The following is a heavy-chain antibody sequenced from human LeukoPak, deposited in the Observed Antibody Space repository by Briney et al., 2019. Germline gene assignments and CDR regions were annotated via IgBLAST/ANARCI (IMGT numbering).Heavy chain of an antibody. J-gene: IGHJ4*02. CDR3: AKGGSTSGFDY. D-gene: IGHD3-10*01. CDR1: GYTFTSYD. V-gene: IGHV1-46*01. CDR2: INPSGGST. Sequence: ASVKVSCKASGYTFTSYDINWVRQATGQGLEWMGIINPSGGSTSYAQKFQGRVTMTRDTSTSTVYMELSSLRSEDTAVYYCAKGGSTSGFDYWGQGTLVTVSS.